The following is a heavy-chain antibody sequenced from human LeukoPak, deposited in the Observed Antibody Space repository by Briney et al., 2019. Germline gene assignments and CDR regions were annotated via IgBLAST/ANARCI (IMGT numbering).Heavy chain of an antibody. CDR3: ARIKRTLNKEARPGRDAFDI. CDR2: SIPIFGTS. D-gene: IGHD6-6*01. Sequence: RASAKVSCKASGYTFTSYDINWVRQAAGQGLEWMGGSIPIFGTSNYAQKFQGRVTITADESASTAYIELSSLRSEDTAIYFCARIKRTLNKEARPGRDAFDIWGQGTMVTVSS. V-gene: IGHV1-69*13. J-gene: IGHJ3*02. CDR1: GYTFTSYD.